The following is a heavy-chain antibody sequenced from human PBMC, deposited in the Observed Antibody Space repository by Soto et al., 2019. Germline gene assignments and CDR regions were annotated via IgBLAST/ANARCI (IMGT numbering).Heavy chain of an antibody. CDR2: ISSSSSYI. J-gene: IGHJ6*03. Sequence: PGGSLRLSCAASGFTFSSYSMNWVRQAPGKGLGWVSSISSSSSYIYYADSVKGRFTISRDNAKNSLYLQMNSLRAEDTAVYYCAREERYCSGGSCYYYYMDVWGKGTTVTVSS. CDR3: AREERYCSGGSCYYYYMDV. CDR1: GFTFSSYS. D-gene: IGHD2-15*01. V-gene: IGHV3-21*01.